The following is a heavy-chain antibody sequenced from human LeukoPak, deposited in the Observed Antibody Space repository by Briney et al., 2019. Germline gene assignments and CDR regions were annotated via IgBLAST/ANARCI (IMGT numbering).Heavy chain of an antibody. J-gene: IGHJ4*02. CDR2: IIPILGTA. Sequence: ASVKVSCKASGDTFNTYGISWVRQAPGQGLEWMGGIIPILGTANNAQKFQGRVTITADESTSTVYMELSSLRSEDTAVYFCARLGCNNGSCYKYYFDYWGQGTLVTVSS. CDR3: ARLGCNNGSCYKYYFDY. D-gene: IGHD2-15*01. V-gene: IGHV1-69*13. CDR1: GDTFNTYG.